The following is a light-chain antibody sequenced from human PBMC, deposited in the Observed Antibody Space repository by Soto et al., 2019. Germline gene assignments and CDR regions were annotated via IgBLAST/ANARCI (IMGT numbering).Light chain of an antibody. CDR1: NTDVGGYNY. CDR3: TSYTPTGALV. CDR2: EVR. Sequence: QSALTQPASVSGSPGQSITVSCTGTNTDVGGYNYVSWYQHRPDKAPRLMIYEVRNRLPGVSNRFSGSKSGNTASLTISGLQSEDEADYYCTSYTPTGALVFGSGTKLTVL. V-gene: IGLV2-14*01. J-gene: IGLJ3*02.